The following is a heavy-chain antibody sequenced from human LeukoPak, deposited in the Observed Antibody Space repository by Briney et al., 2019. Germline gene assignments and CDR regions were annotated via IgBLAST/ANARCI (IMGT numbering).Heavy chain of an antibody. CDR2: ISGSGGST. D-gene: IGHD3-3*01. J-gene: IGHJ4*02. Sequence: GGSLRLSCAASGFTFSSYAMSWVRQAPGKGLEWVSAISGSGGSTYYADSVKGRFTITRDNSKNTLYLQMNSLRAEDTAVYYCAKVRYYDFWSAPDYWGQGTLVTVSS. V-gene: IGHV3-23*01. CDR3: AKVRYYDFWSAPDY. CDR1: GFTFSSYA.